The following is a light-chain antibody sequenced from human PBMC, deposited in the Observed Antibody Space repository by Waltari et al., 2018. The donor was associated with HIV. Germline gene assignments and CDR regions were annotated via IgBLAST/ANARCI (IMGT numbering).Light chain of an antibody. CDR1: SGSVASNY. J-gene: IGLJ2*01. CDR2: EDN. Sequence: NFMLTQPHSVSESPGKTVTISCTRSSGSVASNYVQWYQQRPGSSPTPVIYEDNQRPSGVPDRVSGSIDSSSNSASLTISGLKTEDEADYYCQSYDSRNHVVFGGGTKLTVL. CDR3: QSYDSRNHVV. V-gene: IGLV6-57*01.